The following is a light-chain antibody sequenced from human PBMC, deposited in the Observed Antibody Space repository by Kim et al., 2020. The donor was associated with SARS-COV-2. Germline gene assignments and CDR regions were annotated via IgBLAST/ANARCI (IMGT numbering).Light chain of an antibody. CDR2: DVS. V-gene: IGLV2-11*01. Sequence: GQSVTISCTGTSSDVGGYNYGSWYQQHPGKAPKLLIYDVSKRPSGVPSRFSGSKSGNTASLTISGLQAEDEADYYCCSYAGSYTYVFGTGTKVTVL. CDR3: CSYAGSYTYV. J-gene: IGLJ1*01. CDR1: SSDVGGYNY.